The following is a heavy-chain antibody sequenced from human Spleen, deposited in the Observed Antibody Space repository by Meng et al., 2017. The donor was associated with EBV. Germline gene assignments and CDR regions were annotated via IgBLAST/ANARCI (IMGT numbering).Heavy chain of an antibody. CDR2: LIPMLGAP. V-gene: IGHV1-69*06. CDR3: ASESGRGYTPDY. Sequence: QVQRVKAGGGGGKPGASVKVSCKASGYTFSSFGISWVRQAPGQGLEWMGGLIPMLGAPNYAQKFQDRVTIIADKSTSIHYMELSSLRSDDTAVYYCASESGRGYTPDYWGRGTLVTVSS. J-gene: IGHJ4*02. D-gene: IGHD3-10*01. CDR1: GYTFSSFG.